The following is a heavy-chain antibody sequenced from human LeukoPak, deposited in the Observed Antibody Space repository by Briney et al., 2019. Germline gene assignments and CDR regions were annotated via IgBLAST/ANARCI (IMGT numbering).Heavy chain of an antibody. CDR3: ASPKSIVGAGLYLDAFDI. J-gene: IGHJ3*02. V-gene: IGHV3-23*01. Sequence: GGSLRLSCAASGFTFSSYAMSWVRQAPGKGLEWVSAISGSGGSTYYADSVKGRFTISRDNSKNTLYLQMNSLRAEDTAVYYCASPKSIVGAGLYLDAFDIWGQGTMVTVSS. D-gene: IGHD1-26*01. CDR2: ISGSGGST. CDR1: GFTFSSYA.